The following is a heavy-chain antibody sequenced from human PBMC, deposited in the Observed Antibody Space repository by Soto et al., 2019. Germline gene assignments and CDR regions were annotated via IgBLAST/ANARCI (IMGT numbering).Heavy chain of an antibody. CDR3: AKTYDILTGGGMDV. J-gene: IGHJ6*02. CDR1: GFTFSSYG. Sequence: QVQLVESGGGVVQPGRSLRLSCAASGFTFSSYGMHWVRQAPGKGLEWVAVISYDGSNKYYADSVKGRFTISRDNSKNTLYLQMNSLRAEDTAVYYCAKTYDILTGGGMDVWAKGPRSPSP. D-gene: IGHD3-9*01. CDR2: ISYDGSNK. V-gene: IGHV3-30*18.